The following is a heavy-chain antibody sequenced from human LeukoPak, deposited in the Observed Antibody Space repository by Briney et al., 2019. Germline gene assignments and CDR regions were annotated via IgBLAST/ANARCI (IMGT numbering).Heavy chain of an antibody. V-gene: IGHV4-39*07. Sequence: SETLSLTCTVSGGSISSSSYYWGWIRQPPGKGLEWIGSIYYSGSTYYNPSLKRRVTISVDTSKNQFSLKLSSVTAADTAVYYCARDSRPSYYDSSGYYYYYYYYYMDVWGKGTTVTVSS. D-gene: IGHD3-22*01. J-gene: IGHJ6*03. CDR3: ARDSRPSYYDSSGYYYYYYYYYMDV. CDR2: IYYSGST. CDR1: GGSISSSSYY.